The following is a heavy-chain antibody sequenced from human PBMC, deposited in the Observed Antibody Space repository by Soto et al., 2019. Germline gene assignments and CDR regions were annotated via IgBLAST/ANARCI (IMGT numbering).Heavy chain of an antibody. V-gene: IGHV4-30-4*01. CDR2: SFYSGTT. Sequence: QVQLQESGPGLVKPSQTLSLTCTVSGGSISSRDHYWTWIRQPPGKGLEWIGYSFYSGTTYYNPSLKSRVTISQDTSKNQFSLNLESVTAADTAIYYCARAVVPTTAYCNSWGQGTLVTVSS. CDR1: GGSISSRDHY. D-gene: IGHD1-7*01. J-gene: IGHJ4*02. CDR3: ARAVVPTTAYCNS.